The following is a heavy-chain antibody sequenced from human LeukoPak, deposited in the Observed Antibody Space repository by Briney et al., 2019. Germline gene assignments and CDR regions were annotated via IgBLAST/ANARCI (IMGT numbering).Heavy chain of an antibody. CDR3: ARLGGLRNDYGDYDFDY. D-gene: IGHD4-17*01. Sequence: ASVKVSCKASGYTFTSYGISWVRQAPGQGLEWMGWISAYNGNTNYAQKLQGRVTMTTDTSTSTAYMELRSLRSDDTAVYYCARLGGLRNDYGDYDFDYWGQGTLVTVSS. J-gene: IGHJ4*02. V-gene: IGHV1-18*01. CDR1: GYTFTSYG. CDR2: ISAYNGNT.